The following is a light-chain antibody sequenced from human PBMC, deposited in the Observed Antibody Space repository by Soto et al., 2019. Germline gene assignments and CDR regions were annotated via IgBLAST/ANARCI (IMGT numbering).Light chain of an antibody. CDR2: KAS. CDR1: QNINDL. CDR3: QQYSTYSL. V-gene: IGKV1-5*03. Sequence: DIQMTQSPSTLSASVGDRVTITCRASQNINDLLAWYRQKPGKAPNLLIYKASSLESGVPSRFSGSGYGTEFTLTISSLQPDDFATFYCQQYSTYSLFGGGTKV. J-gene: IGKJ4*01.